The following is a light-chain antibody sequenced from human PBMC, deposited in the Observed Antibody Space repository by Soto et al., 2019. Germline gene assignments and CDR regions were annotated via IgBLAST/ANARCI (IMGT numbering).Light chain of an antibody. CDR3: QQSYNTPRT. CDR1: QSISSY. Sequence: DIQMTQSPSSLSASVGDRVTITCRASQSISSYLNWYQQRPGKAPNLLISAASTLQSGVPSRFSGSGSGTDFTLTITSLQPEDFATYYCQQSYNTPRTFGQGTKVEI. J-gene: IGKJ1*01. V-gene: IGKV1-39*01. CDR2: AAS.